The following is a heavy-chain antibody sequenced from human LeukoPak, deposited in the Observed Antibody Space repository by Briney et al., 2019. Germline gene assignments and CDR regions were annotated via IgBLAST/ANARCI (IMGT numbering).Heavy chain of an antibody. V-gene: IGHV3-48*01. CDR1: GFTFSSYS. CDR2: ISSSSSTI. J-gene: IGHJ4*02. D-gene: IGHD3-3*01. CDR3: ATLTSGPTYYDFWSGYSEGFFDY. Sequence: PGGSLRLSCAASGFTFSSYSMNWVRQAPGKGLEWVSYISSSSSTIYYADSVKGRFTISRDNAKNSLYLQMNSLRAEDTAVYYCATLTSGPTYYDFWSGYSEGFFDYWGQGTLVTVSS.